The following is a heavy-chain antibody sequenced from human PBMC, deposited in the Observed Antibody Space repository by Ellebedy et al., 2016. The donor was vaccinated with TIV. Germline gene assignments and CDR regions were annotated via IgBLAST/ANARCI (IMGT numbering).Heavy chain of an antibody. CDR2: IRGGGDPT. CDR1: GFTFSSYA. Sequence: PGGSLRLSCAASGFTFSSYAMNWVRQAPGKGLEWVSAIRGGGDPTYYADSVKGRFTISRDNSKNPLFLQMNSLRAEDTAIYYCAKGLSTMVRGVKVYYYGMDVWGQGTTVTVSS. V-gene: IGHV3-23*01. J-gene: IGHJ6*02. CDR3: AKGLSTMVRGVKVYYYGMDV. D-gene: IGHD3-10*01.